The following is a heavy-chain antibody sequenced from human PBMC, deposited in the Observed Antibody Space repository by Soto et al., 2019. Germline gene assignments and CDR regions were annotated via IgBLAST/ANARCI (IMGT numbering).Heavy chain of an antibody. Sequence: QVRLRESGPQVVKPSATLSLNCNVSGGAFRSYFWSWIRQSPGKGLEWIGKIHSSGRSNYNPSFKSRVSMSIDPSKTQFSVRLTSVTPADTAVYYCARDDPFDPWGQGILVTVSS. CDR2: IHSSGRS. J-gene: IGHJ5*02. CDR3: ARDDPFDP. V-gene: IGHV4-59*01. CDR1: GGAFRSYF.